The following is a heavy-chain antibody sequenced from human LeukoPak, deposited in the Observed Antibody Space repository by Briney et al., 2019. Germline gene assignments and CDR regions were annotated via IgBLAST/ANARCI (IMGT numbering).Heavy chain of an antibody. CDR1: RGSTSRYF. V-gene: IGHV4-59*01. D-gene: IGHD2/OR15-2a*01. Sequence: PETQSLTPTAPRGSTSRYFWCSSRQPPGGGLWRRGHISYNGGTNYNPSLKSRVTISVDTSMNTFSLKLSSVTAADTAVYYCARDGNPTDWFDPWGQGTLVTVSS. CDR3: ARDGNPTDWFDP. J-gene: IGHJ5*02. CDR2: ISYNGGT.